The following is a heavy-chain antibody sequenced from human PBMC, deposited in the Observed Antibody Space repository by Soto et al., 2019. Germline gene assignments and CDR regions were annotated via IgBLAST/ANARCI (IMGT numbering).Heavy chain of an antibody. D-gene: IGHD3-22*01. CDR2: ISDSGGST. Sequence: GGSLRLSCAASGFTFSSFAMSWVRQAPGKGLEWVSVISDSGGSTYYADSVRGRFTISRDNSKSTLFLQMNSLRGDDTAIYYCAKPISGYYAPSDHWGQGTQVTVSS. J-gene: IGHJ4*02. CDR1: GFTFSSFA. V-gene: IGHV3-23*01. CDR3: AKPISGYYAPSDH.